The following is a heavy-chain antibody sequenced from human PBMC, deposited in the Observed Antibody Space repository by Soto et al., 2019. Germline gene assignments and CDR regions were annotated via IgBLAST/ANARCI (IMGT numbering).Heavy chain of an antibody. D-gene: IGHD3-10*01. CDR2: INPNSGGT. CDR1: GYTFTGYY. Sequence: SVKVSCKASGYTFTGYYMHWVRQAPGQGLEWMGWINPNSGGTNYAQKFQGWVTMTRDTSISTAYMELSRLRSDDTAVYYCATSGEYYYYGMDVWGQGTTVTVSS. J-gene: IGHJ6*02. V-gene: IGHV1-2*04. CDR3: ATSGEYYYYGMDV.